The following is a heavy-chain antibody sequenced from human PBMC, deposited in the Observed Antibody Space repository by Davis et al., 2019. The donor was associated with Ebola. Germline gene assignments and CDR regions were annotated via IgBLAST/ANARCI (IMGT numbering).Heavy chain of an antibody. CDR3: ARNPLTMIVFFDAFDI. CDR2: IIPILGTA. V-gene: IGHV1-69*04. CDR1: GGTFSSYA. Sequence: SVKVSCKASGGTFSSYAISWVRQAPGQGLEWMGRIIPILGTANYAQKFQGRVTITADKSTSTAYMELSSLRSEDTAVYYCARNPLTMIVFFDAFDIWGQGTMVTVSS. D-gene: IGHD3-22*01. J-gene: IGHJ3*02.